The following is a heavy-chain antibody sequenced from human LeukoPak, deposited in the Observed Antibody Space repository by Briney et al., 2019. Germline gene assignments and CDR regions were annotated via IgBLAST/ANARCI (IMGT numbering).Heavy chain of an antibody. V-gene: IGHV4-59*08. CDR2: IYYSGST. CDR3: ARHPHVKIWFGDSWWFDP. J-gene: IGHJ5*02. Sequence: PSETLSLTCTVSGGSISSYYWSWIRQPPGKGLEWIGYIYYSGSTNYNPSLKSRVTISVDTSKNQFSLKLSSVTAADTAVYYCARHPHVKIWFGDSWWFDPWGQGTLVTVSS. D-gene: IGHD3-10*01. CDR1: GGSISSYY.